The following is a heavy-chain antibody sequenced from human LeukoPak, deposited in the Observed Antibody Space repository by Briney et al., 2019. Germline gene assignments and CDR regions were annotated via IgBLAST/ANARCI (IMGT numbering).Heavy chain of an antibody. CDR1: GFTFVSYW. CDR3: AKYVYIGSSSPFDY. D-gene: IGHD6-6*01. Sequence: AGGSLRLSCAASGFTFVSYWMHWVRQAPGKGLVWVSRINGYGSSTDFADSVKGRFTISGDNAKNTLYLQMNSLRAGDTAMYYCAKYVYIGSSSPFDYWGQGTPVTVSS. J-gene: IGHJ4*02. CDR2: INGYGSST. V-gene: IGHV3-74*01.